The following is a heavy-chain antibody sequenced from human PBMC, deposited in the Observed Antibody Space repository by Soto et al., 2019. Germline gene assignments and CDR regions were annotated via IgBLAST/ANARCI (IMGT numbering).Heavy chain of an antibody. CDR1: GYTFTSYA. J-gene: IGHJ4*02. CDR2: INAGNGNT. D-gene: IGHD3-3*01. Sequence: QVQLVQSGAEVKKPGASVKVSCKASGYTFTSYAMHWVRQAPGQRLEWMGWINAGNGNTKYSQKFQGRVTITRDTSASTAYMELSSLRSEDTAVYYCARSILGVGRAKPYPGYFDYWGQGTLVTVSS. CDR3: ARSILGVGRAKPYPGYFDY. V-gene: IGHV1-3*01.